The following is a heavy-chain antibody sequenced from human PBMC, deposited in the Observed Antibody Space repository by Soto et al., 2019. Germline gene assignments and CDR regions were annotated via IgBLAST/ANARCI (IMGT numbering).Heavy chain of an antibody. CDR1: GYTFTGYY. CDR2: INPQTGGT. V-gene: IGHV1-2*02. Sequence: AAVKVSCKASGYTFTGYYIHWVREAPGQGLEWMGWINPQTGGTSYAQKFQGRVTLSRDTSINTAYLELSRLTFDDAAVYFCARERYQVISDGMDVWGQGTTVTVSS. D-gene: IGHD2-2*01. CDR3: ARERYQVISDGMDV. J-gene: IGHJ6*02.